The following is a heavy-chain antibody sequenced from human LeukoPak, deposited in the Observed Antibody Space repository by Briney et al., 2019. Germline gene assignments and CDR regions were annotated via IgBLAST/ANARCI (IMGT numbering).Heavy chain of an antibody. CDR3: ARGGVWYCSSTSCYTIDY. Sequence: GGSLRLSCAASGFTFSSYGMHWVRQAPGKGLEWVAVISYDGSNKYYADSVKGRFTISRDNSKNTLYLQMNSLRAEDTAVYYCARGGVWYCSSTSCYTIDYWGQGTLVTVSS. J-gene: IGHJ4*02. CDR1: GFTFSSYG. V-gene: IGHV3-30*03. D-gene: IGHD2-2*02. CDR2: ISYDGSNK.